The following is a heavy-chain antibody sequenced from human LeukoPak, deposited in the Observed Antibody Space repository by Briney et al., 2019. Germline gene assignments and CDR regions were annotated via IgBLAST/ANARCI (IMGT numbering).Heavy chain of an antibody. CDR1: GYTFTGYY. V-gene: IGHV1-2*02. CDR2: INPNSGGT. D-gene: IGHD3-10*01. Sequence: ASVKVSCKASGYTFTGYYMHWVRQAPGQGLEWMGWINPNSGGTNYAQKFQGRVTMTRDTSISTAYMELSSLRSEDTAVYYCSRSGSYYTNWFDPWGQGTLVTVSS. CDR3: SRSGSYYTNWFDP. J-gene: IGHJ5*02.